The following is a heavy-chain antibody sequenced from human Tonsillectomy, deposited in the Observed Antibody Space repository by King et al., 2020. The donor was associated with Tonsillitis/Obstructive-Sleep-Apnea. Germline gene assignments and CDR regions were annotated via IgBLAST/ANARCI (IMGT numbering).Heavy chain of an antibody. CDR1: GFTFSSYG. CDR2: ISNDGSHK. Sequence: HVQLVESGGGVVQPGRSLRLSCAAAGFTFSSYGMYWVRQAPGKGLEWVAVISNDGSHKKYADSVKGRCTISRNNSKNKLYLQMNSLSAEDTAVYYCAKDATPFGFWGACWFDPWGQGTLVTVSS. D-gene: IGHD3-3*01. V-gene: IGHV3-30*18. CDR3: AKDATPFGFWGACWFDP. J-gene: IGHJ5*02.